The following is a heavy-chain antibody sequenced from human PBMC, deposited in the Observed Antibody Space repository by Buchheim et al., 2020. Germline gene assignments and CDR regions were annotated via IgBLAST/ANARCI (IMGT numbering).Heavy chain of an antibody. CDR1: GGSMSRYY. J-gene: IGHJ4*02. V-gene: IGHV4-34*01. D-gene: IGHD1-7*01. CDR2: INHSGST. Sequence: QVQLQESGPGLVKPSETLSLTCTVSGGSMSRYYWSWIRQPPGKGLEWIGEINHSGSTNYNPSLKSRVTISVDTSKNQFSLKLSSVTAADTAVYYCSSLTGTTDYWGQGTL. CDR3: SSLTGTTDY.